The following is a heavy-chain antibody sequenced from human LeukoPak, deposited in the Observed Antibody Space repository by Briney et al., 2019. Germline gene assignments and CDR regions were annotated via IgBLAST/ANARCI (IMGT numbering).Heavy chain of an antibody. CDR3: ATSGRSSLAFDV. CDR1: GYTFSDYY. V-gene: IGHV1-69-2*01. CDR2: VDPEDAEA. Sequence: TVKISCKSSGYTFSDYYIHWVRQAPGGGLQWLGRVDPEDAEAVYSENLQGRVTITADSFSDSTYMFLSSLTSEDTAFYYCATSGRSSLAFDVWGQGTVVTVSS. J-gene: IGHJ3*01. D-gene: IGHD3-10*01.